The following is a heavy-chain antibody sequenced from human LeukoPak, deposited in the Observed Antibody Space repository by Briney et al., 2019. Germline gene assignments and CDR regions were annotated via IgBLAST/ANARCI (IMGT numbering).Heavy chain of an antibody. CDR2: TSYDGGNK. CDR1: GFTFSSYA. V-gene: IGHV3-30*04. CDR3: ARGGYFDILTGYYQTQYYYPMDV. D-gene: IGHD3-9*01. Sequence: PGGSLRLSCAASGFTFSSYAIHWVRQAPGKGLEWVAVTSYDGGNKYYADSVKGRFTISRENSKDTLYLEMNSLRAEDTAVYYCARGGYFDILTGYYQTQYYYPMDVWGRGTTVTVSS. J-gene: IGHJ6*02.